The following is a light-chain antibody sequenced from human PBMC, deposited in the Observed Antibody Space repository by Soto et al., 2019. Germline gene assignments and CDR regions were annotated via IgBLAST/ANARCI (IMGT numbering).Light chain of an antibody. CDR2: DVS. CDR3: SSYTSSSPHV. Sequence: QSVLTQPASVSGSPGHSITISCTGTSSDVGGYNYVSWYQQHPGKAPKLMIYDVSNRPSGVSNRFSGSKSGNTASLTISGLQAEDEADYSCSSYTSSSPHVFGTGTKVTVL. V-gene: IGLV2-14*01. CDR1: SSDVGGYNY. J-gene: IGLJ1*01.